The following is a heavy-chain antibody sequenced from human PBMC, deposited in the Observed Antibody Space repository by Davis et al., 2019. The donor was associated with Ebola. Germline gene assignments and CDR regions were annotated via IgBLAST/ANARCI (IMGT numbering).Heavy chain of an antibody. V-gene: IGHV5-51*01. D-gene: IGHD1-1*01. Sequence: GGSLRLSCKGSGYNFITYWIGWVRQLPGRGLQWMGIIYPDDSDTTYSPSFQGQVTISADKSITTAYLQWSSLKASDTAMYYCARPGTAGTVDGFDIWGQGTMVTVSS. J-gene: IGHJ3*02. CDR2: IYPDDSDT. CDR3: ARPGTAGTVDGFDI. CDR1: GYNFITYW.